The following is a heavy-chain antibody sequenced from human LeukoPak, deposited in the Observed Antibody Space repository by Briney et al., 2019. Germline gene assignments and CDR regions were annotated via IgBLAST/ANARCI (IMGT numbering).Heavy chain of an antibody. Sequence: ASVKVSCKASGYTFTSYGISWVRQAPGQGLEWMGWISAYNGNTNYAQKLQGRVTMTTDTSTSTACMELRSLRSDDTAVYYCARDGDDYGDYVYFQHWGQGTLVTVSS. CDR2: ISAYNGNT. D-gene: IGHD4-17*01. CDR1: GYTFTSYG. V-gene: IGHV1-18*01. CDR3: ARDGDDYGDYVYFQH. J-gene: IGHJ1*01.